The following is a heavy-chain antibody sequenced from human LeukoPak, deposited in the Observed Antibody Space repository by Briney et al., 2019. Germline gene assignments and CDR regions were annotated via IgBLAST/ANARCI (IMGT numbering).Heavy chain of an antibody. D-gene: IGHD2/OR15-2a*01. J-gene: IGHJ3*01. CDR1: GGTFSSYA. CDR3: ARTFYDTLDSDAFDF. V-gene: IGHV1-2*02. CDR2: INPDSGGT. Sequence: ASVKVSCKASGGTFSSYAISWVRQAPGQGLEWMGWINPDSGGTNNAQKFQGRVTMTRDTSISTAYMELSRLRSDDTAVYYCARTFYDTLDSDAFDFWGQGTMVIVPS.